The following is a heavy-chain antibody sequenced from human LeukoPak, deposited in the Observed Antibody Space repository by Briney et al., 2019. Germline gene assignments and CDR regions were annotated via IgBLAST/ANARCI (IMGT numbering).Heavy chain of an antibody. CDR3: ARGRYYDFWSGPGGYFDY. CDR2: INHSGST. V-gene: IGHV4-34*01. Sequence: SETLSLTCAVYGGSFSGYYWSWIRQPPGKGLEWIGEINHSGSTNYNPSLKSRVTISVDTSKNQFSLKLSSVTAADTAVYYCARGRYYDFWSGPGGYFDYWGQGTLVTVSS. D-gene: IGHD3-3*01. J-gene: IGHJ4*02. CDR1: GGSFSGYY.